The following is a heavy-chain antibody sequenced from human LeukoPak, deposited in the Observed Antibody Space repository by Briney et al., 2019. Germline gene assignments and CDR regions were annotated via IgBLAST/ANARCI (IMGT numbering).Heavy chain of an antibody. CDR3: ARAPTMVRGVSDYYYGMDV. D-gene: IGHD3-10*01. Sequence: ASVKVSCKASGYTFTSYYMHWVRQAPGQGLEWMGIINPSGGSTSYAQKSQGRVTMTRDTSTSTVYMELSSLRSEDTAVYYCARAPTMVRGVSDYYYGMDVWGQGTTATVSS. CDR1: GYTFTSYY. V-gene: IGHV1-46*01. J-gene: IGHJ6*02. CDR2: INPSGGST.